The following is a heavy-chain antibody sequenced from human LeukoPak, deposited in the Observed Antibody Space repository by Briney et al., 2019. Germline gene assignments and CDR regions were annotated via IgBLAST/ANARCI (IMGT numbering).Heavy chain of an antibody. CDR2: ISHDGSNK. D-gene: IGHD1-1*01. J-gene: IGHJ4*02. Sequence: GGSLRLSCAASGFTFSPYAMHWVRQAPGKGLEWVAVISHDGSNKYYADSVKGRFTISRDNSKNTLYLQMNNLRPEDSAVFYCATVHVHWGQGTLVTVSS. CDR1: GFTFSPYA. CDR3: ATVHVH. V-gene: IGHV3-30-3*01.